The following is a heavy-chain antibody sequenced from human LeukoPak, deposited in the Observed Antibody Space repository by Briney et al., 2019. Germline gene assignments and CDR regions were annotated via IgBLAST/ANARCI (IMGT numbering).Heavy chain of an antibody. CDR1: GYSISSGYY. Sequence: SETLSLTCAVSGYSISSGYYWGWIRQPPGKGLEWIGSIYHSGSTYYHPSLKSRVTISVDTSKNQFSLKLGSVTAADTAVYYCARQLDKTRYYDFWSGYYNPTDFDYWGQGTLVTVSS. D-gene: IGHD3-3*01. J-gene: IGHJ4*02. CDR3: ARQLDKTRYYDFWSGYYNPTDFDY. V-gene: IGHV4-38-2*01. CDR2: IYHSGST.